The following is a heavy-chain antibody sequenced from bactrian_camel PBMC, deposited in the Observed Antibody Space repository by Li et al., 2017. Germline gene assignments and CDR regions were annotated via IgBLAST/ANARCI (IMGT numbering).Heavy chain of an antibody. CDR2: ISGRGSR. D-gene: IGHD2*01. Sequence: HVQLVESGGGSVQAGGSLRLSCSSSTDTASAYCMGWYRQAPGNECELVSTISGRGSRSYIDSVKGRFTISQDNALKILYLQLNSLKPEDTAMYYCAAGGGLSGYCVRPGMYHWGVGTQVTVS. J-gene: IGHJ7*01. V-gene: IGHV3S55*01. CDR1: TDTASAYC.